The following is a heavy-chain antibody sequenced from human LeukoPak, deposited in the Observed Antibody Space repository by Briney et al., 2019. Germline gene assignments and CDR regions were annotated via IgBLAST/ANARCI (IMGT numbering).Heavy chain of an antibody. D-gene: IGHD3-22*01. CDR2: INPSGGST. Sequence: ASVKVSCKASGYTFIIYYIHWVRQAPGQGLEWMGIINPSGGSTSYAQKFQGRVTMTRDTSTSTVYMELSSLRSEDTAVYYCARGAYYYDSSGHRNWFDPWGQGTLVTVSS. CDR1: GYTFIIYY. J-gene: IGHJ5*02. V-gene: IGHV1-46*01. CDR3: ARGAYYYDSSGHRNWFDP.